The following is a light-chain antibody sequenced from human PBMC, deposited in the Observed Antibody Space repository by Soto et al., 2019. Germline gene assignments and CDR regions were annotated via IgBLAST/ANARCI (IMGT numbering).Light chain of an antibody. J-gene: IGKJ4*01. Sequence: AIQLTQSPSSLSASVGDRVTITCRASQGISSALAWYQQKLGKAPNLLIYDASSLESGVPSRFSGSGSGTDFTLTISSLQPEDFATYYWQQFNTYPTFGGGTKVEIK. CDR1: QGISSA. CDR2: DAS. V-gene: IGKV1-13*02. CDR3: QQFNTYPT.